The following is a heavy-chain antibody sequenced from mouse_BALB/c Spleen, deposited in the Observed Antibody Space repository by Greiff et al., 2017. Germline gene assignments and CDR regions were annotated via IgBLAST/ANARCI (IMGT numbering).Heavy chain of an antibody. D-gene: IGHD1-2*01. CDR1: GYTFTDYE. V-gene: IGHV1-15*01. CDR3: TRNYYGYPFAY. CDR2: IDPETGGT. Sequence: VQRVESGAELVRPGASVTLSCKASGYTFTDYEMHWVKQTPVHGLEWIGAIDPETGGTAYNQKFKGKATLTADKSSSTAYMELRSLTSEDSAVYYCTRNYYGYPFAYWGQGTLVTVSA. J-gene: IGHJ3*01.